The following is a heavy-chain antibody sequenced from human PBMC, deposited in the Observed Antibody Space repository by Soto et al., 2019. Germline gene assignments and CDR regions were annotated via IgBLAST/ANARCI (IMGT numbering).Heavy chain of an antibody. CDR2: ISGNGDST. CDR3: VKGVAYYGSGSYYRSPFDY. J-gene: IGHJ4*02. CDR1: GFTFNRYT. Sequence: PGGSLRLSCSASGFTFNRYTMYWVRQAPGKGLEYVSTISGNGDSTYYADSVRGRFTISRDNSKNTLYLQMSRLRTEDTAVYYCVKGVAYYGSGSYYRSPFDYWGLGT. D-gene: IGHD3-10*01. V-gene: IGHV3-64D*06.